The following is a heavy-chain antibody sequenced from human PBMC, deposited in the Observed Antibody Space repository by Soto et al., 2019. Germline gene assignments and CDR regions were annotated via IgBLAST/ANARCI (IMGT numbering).Heavy chain of an antibody. D-gene: IGHD6-13*01. V-gene: IGHV4-4*02. CDR1: GGSISSSNW. CDR2: IYHSGST. J-gene: IGHJ4*02. CDR3: ALAAAARVGGGDY. Sequence: SETLSLTCAVSGGSISSSNWWSWVRQPPGKGLEWIGEIYHSGSTNYNPSLKSRVTISVDKSKNQFSLKLSSVTAADTAVYYCALAAAARVGGGDYWGQGTLVTVSS.